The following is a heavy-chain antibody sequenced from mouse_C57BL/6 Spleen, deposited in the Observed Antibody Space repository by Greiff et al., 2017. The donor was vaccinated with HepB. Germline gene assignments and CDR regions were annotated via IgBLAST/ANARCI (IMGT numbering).Heavy chain of an antibody. J-gene: IGHJ4*01. CDR2: IDPSDSYT. V-gene: IGHV1-59*01. CDR3: AVLRYYYAMDY. CDR1: GYTFTSYW. Sequence: VQLQQPGAELVRPGTSVKLSCKASGYTFTSYWMHWVKQRPGQGLEWIGVIDPSDSYTNYNQKFKGKATLTVDTSSSTAYMQLSSLTSEDSAVYYCAVLRYYYAMDYWGQGTSVTVSS. D-gene: IGHD1-1*01.